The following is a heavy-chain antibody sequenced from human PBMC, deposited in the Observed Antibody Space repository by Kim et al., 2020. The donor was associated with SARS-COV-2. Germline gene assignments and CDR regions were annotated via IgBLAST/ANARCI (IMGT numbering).Heavy chain of an antibody. D-gene: IGHD4-17*01. V-gene: IGHV3-74*01. CDR2: INSDGSST. Sequence: GGSLRLSCAASGFTFSSYWMHWVRQAPGKGLVWVSRINSDGSSTSYADSVKGRFTISRDNAKNTLYLQMNSLRAEDTAVYYCARAEDYGGRWDYFDYWGQGTLVTVSS. J-gene: IGHJ4*02. CDR3: ARAEDYGGRWDYFDY. CDR1: GFTFSSYW.